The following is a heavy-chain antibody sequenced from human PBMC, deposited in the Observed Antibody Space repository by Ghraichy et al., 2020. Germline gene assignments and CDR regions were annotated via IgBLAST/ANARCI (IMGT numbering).Heavy chain of an antibody. CDR3: AKYSGGY. V-gene: IGHV3-23*01. J-gene: IGHJ4*02. D-gene: IGHD1-26*01. Sequence: GGSLRLSCAASGFTFSDSGMSWVRQAPGKGLEWVSGISVSGGSTNYADSVKGRFTISRDNSKNTLYLQMHSLRVEDTAVYYCAKYSGGYWGQGTLVTVSS. CDR2: ISVSGGST. CDR1: GFTFSDSG.